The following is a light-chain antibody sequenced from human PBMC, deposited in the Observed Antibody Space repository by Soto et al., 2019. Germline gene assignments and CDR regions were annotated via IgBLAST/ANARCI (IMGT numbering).Light chain of an antibody. V-gene: IGKV1-39*01. Sequence: DIQMTQSPSSLSASVGDRVTFTCRASQGISDHLHWYQHKPGEVPKLLIYAASHLQSGVPSRFSGSGSGTDFTLTINRLQPEDFATYYCQQSYKNPKTVGQAIKVEVQ. CDR3: QQSYKNPKT. CDR1: QGISDH. CDR2: AAS. J-gene: IGKJ1*01.